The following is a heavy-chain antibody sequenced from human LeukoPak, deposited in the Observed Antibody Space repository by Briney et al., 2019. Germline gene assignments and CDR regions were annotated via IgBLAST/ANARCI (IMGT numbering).Heavy chain of an antibody. CDR2: ISYDGSNK. V-gene: IGHV3-30*03. J-gene: IGHJ4*02. D-gene: IGHD3-22*01. CDR1: RFTFSSYS. Sequence: GGSLRLSCAASRFTFSSYSMNWVRQAPGKGLEWVAVISYDGSNKYYADSVKGRFTISRDNSKNTLYLQMNSLRAEDTAVYYCARSKPFYYDSANFDYWGQGTLVTVSS. CDR3: ARSKPFYYDSANFDY.